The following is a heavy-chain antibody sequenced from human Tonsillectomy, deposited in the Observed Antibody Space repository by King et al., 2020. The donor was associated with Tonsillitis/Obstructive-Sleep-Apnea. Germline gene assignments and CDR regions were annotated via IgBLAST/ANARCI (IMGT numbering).Heavy chain of an antibody. CDR2: INHGGGT. CDR1: GGSFSGYY. D-gene: IGHD2-21*01. Sequence: VQLQQWGAGLLKPSETLSLTCAVYGGSFSGYYWSWICQPPGKGLEWIGEINHGGGTNYNPSLRSRVTISVDTSKNQISLKMRSVTAADTAVYYCARRVVQTHMDVWGKGTTVTVSS. CDR3: ARRVVQTHMDV. V-gene: IGHV4-34*01. J-gene: IGHJ6*03.